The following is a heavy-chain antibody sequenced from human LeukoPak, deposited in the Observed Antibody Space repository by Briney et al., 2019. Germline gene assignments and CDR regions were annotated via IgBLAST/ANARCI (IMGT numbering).Heavy chain of an antibody. J-gene: IGHJ3*02. V-gene: IGHV4-59*01. D-gene: IGHD2-15*01. CDR3: ARDVAEGFDI. CDR1: GGSISRYY. CDR2: VRDSGST. Sequence: SETLSLTCTVSGGSISRYYWSWIRQPPGKGLEWIGYVRDSGSTDYNPSLKSRVTISVDSSKNHFFLKLTSVTVADTAVYYCARDVAEGFDIWGQGTMVTVSS.